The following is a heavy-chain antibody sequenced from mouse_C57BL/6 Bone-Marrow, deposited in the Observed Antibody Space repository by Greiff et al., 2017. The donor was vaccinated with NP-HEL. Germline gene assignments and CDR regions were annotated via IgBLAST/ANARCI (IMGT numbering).Heavy chain of an antibody. CDR1: GYTFTSYG. CDR2: IYPRSGNT. D-gene: IGHD1-1*01. J-gene: IGHJ3*01. Sequence: QVQLKQSGAELARPGASVKLSCKASGYTFTSYGISWVKQRTGQGLEWIGEIYPRSGNTYYNEKFKGKATLTADKSSSTAYMELRSLTSEDSAVYFCARSGDYGSSLFAYWGQGTLVTVSA. CDR3: ARSGDYGSSLFAY. V-gene: IGHV1-81*01.